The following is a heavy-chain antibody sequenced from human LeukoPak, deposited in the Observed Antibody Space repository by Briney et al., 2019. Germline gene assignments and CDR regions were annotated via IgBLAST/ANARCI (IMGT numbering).Heavy chain of an antibody. CDR1: GFTFSSYA. CDR3: AKAFQVVPAAASDY. J-gene: IGHJ4*02. Sequence: GGSLRLSCAASGFTFSSYAMHWVRQAPGKGLEWVAVISYDGSNKYYADSVKGRFTISRDNSKNTLYLQMNSLRAEDTAVYYCAKAFQVVPAAASDYWGQGTLVTVSS. V-gene: IGHV3-30-3*01. CDR2: ISYDGSNK. D-gene: IGHD2-2*01.